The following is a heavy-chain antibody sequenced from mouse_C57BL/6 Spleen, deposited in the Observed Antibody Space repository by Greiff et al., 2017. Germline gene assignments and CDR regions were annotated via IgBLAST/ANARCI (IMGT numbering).Heavy chain of an antibody. CDR2: ISSGGDYI. CDR3: TRGNSSWFAY. CDR1: GFTFSSYA. J-gene: IGHJ3*01. Sequence: DVMLVESGEGLVKPGGSLKLSCAASGFTFSSYAMSWVRQTPEKRLEWVAYISSGGDYIYYADTVKGRFTISRDNARNTLYLQMSSLKSEDTAMYYCTRGNSSWFAYWGQGTLVTVSA. V-gene: IGHV5-9-1*02.